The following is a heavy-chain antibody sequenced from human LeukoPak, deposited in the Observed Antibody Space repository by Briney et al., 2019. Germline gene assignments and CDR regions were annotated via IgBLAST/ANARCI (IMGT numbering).Heavy chain of an antibody. Sequence: SGGSLRLSCAASGFTFSDHYMDWVRQAPGKGLEWVGRTKNKANSYTTEYAASVKGRFTISRDDSKSSLYLQMNSLRTEDTAVYYCVSWISGHGYWGQGTLVTVSS. CDR2: TKNKANSYTT. CDR1: GFTFSDHY. J-gene: IGHJ4*02. V-gene: IGHV3-72*01. D-gene: IGHD1-26*01. CDR3: VSWISGHGY.